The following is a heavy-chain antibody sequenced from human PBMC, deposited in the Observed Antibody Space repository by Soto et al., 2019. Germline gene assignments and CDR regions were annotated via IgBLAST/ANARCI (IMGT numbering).Heavy chain of an antibody. CDR2: INPNSGGT. Sequence: ASVKVSCKASRYTFTGYYMHWVRQAPGQGLEWMGWINPNSGGTNYAQKFQGWVTITRDTSISTAYMELSRLGSDDTAVYYCATRLGNCICSCCYVQWLWCQKYYCYYGMDVWGQGTTVTVSS. D-gene: IGHD3-16*01. CDR1: RYTFTGYY. J-gene: IGHJ6*02. CDR3: ATRLGNCICSCCYVQWLWCQKYYCYYGMDV. V-gene: IGHV1-2*04.